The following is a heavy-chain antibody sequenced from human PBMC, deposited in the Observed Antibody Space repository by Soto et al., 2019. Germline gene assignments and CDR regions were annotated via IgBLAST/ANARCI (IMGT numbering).Heavy chain of an antibody. D-gene: IGHD6-19*01. CDR3: VRSRSTSWPFDY. Sequence: SGQGSFKDSRYIFTDYALQWVRQAPGQRLEWMGWINTGNGNTFYSQKVKGRVTITRDTSASKAYLELSSLRSEDTAIYYCVRSRSTSWPFDYWGQGTLVTVYS. V-gene: IGHV1-3*04. J-gene: IGHJ4*02. CDR2: INTGNGNT. CDR1: RYIFTDYA.